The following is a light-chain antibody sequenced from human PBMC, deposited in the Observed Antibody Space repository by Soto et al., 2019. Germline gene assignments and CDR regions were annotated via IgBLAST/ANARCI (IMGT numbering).Light chain of an antibody. J-gene: IGLJ1*01. V-gene: IGLV2-23*01. CDR3: CSYALSSSYV. CDR2: EGS. Sequence: QSALAQPASVSGSPGQSITIACTGTSGDIKRYSHVSWYQQHPGKAPRLIIYEGSKRPSGVSHRFSASRSDKTASLTISGLQAEDEAAYYCCSYALSSSYVFGTGTKVTVL. CDR1: SGDIKRYSH.